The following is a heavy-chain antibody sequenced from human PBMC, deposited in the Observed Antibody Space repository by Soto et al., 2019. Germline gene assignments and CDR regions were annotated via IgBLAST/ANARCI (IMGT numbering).Heavy chain of an antibody. CDR3: ARGGGTILAPLP. D-gene: IGHD3-3*01. CDR1: RYTFTAYF. Sequence: GASLKVSCKASRYTFTAYFTHCVLQSPIRWREWVGYINPNSGATKYAPRFQGRVTMTSATSIRTAYMDLSNLRSDDTAVYYCARGGGTILAPLPWGRGTLVNVSS. CDR2: INPNSGAT. V-gene: IGHV1-2*02. J-gene: IGHJ5*02.